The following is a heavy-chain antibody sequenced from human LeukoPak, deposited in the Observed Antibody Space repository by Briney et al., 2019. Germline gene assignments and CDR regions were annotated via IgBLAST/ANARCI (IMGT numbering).Heavy chain of an antibody. D-gene: IGHD3-10*01. CDR2: ISSGGGYI. V-gene: IGHV3-21*01. J-gene: IGHJ4*02. CDR1: GFTFSSYG. Sequence: PGGSLRLSCAASGFTFSSYGMNWVRQAPGKGLEWVSSISSGGGYIYYADSVKGRFTISRDNGKNSLYLQMNSLRAEDTAVYYCVRDFRYGSGCYSERDYWGQGTLVTVSS. CDR3: VRDFRYGSGCYSERDY.